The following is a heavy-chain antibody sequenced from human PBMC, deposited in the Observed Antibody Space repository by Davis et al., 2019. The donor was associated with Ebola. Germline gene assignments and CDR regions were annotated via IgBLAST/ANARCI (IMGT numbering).Heavy chain of an antibody. D-gene: IGHD6-13*01. V-gene: IGHV3-7*01. J-gene: IGHJ4*02. Sequence: GGSPRLSCAASGFTFSSYWMSWVRQAPGKGLEWVANIRQDGGEKHYVDSVKGRFTISRDNANKSLYLQMHSLSAEDTAVYYCARYSSAWYATNYYFDSWGQGALVTVSS. CDR1: GFTFSSYW. CDR3: ARYSSAWYATNYYFDS. CDR2: IRQDGGEK.